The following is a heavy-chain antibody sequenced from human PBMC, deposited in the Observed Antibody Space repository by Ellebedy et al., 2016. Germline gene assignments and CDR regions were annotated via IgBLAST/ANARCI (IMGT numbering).Heavy chain of an antibody. CDR1: GYTFTSYY. J-gene: IGHJ2*01. CDR2: INPSGGST. V-gene: IGHV1-46*01. Sequence: ASVKVSCXASGYTFTSYYMHWVRQAPGQGLEWMGIINPSGGSTSYAQKFQGRVTMTRDTSTSTVYMELSSLRSEDTAVYYCAREGSREYSSSSVHGVDLWGRGTLVTVSS. CDR3: AREGSREYSSSSVHGVDL. D-gene: IGHD6-6*01.